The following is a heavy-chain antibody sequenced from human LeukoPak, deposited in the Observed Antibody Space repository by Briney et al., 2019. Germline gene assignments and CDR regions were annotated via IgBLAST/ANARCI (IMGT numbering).Heavy chain of an antibody. Sequence: SETLSLTCTVSGASPSSFSWSWVRQPPGKGLEWIGYIHYSGSTNYNSSLKSRVTISVDTSKNQFSLKLSSVAAADTAVYYCARHGGETIVATILHAFDIWGQGTMVTVSS. CDR1: GASPSSFS. CDR2: IHYSGST. J-gene: IGHJ3*02. V-gene: IGHV4-59*08. D-gene: IGHD5-12*01. CDR3: ARHGGETIVATILHAFDI.